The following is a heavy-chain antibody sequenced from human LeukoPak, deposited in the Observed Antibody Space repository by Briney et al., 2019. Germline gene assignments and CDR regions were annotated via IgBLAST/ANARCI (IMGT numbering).Heavy chain of an antibody. CDR2: ISGSDGST. D-gene: IGHD3-9*01. V-gene: IGHV3-23*01. Sequence: GGSVRLSCAASGFTFSSYDMSWVRQAPGKGLEWVSAISGSDGSTYYADSVKGRFTISRDNSKNTLYLQMNSLRAEDTAVYYCAKDRYDILTGPFDYWGQGTLVTVSS. CDR3: AKDRYDILTGPFDY. CDR1: GFTFSSYD. J-gene: IGHJ4*02.